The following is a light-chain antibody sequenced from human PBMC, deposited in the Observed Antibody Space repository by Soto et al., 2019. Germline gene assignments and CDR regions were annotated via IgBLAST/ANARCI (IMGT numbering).Light chain of an antibody. CDR2: DTS. Sequence: EIVLTQSPATLSLSPGERATLSCRASESVSDYIAWYQQKPGQPPRLVIYDTSKRSTGVPARFSGSGSGTDFTLTISSLEPEDFAVYYCQQRTNWLTFGGGTKVEIK. V-gene: IGKV3-11*01. CDR1: ESVSDY. CDR3: QQRTNWLT. J-gene: IGKJ4*01.